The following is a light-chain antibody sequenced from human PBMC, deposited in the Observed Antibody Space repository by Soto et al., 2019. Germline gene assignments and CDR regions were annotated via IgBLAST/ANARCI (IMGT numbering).Light chain of an antibody. CDR3: QQRSNWLIT. V-gene: IGKV3-11*01. CDR2: DAS. J-gene: IGKJ5*01. Sequence: EIVLTQSPATLSLSPGERATLSCRASQSVSSYLAWYQQKPGHAPRLLIYDASNRATGIPARFSGSGSGTDFTLTISSLEPEDFAVYSCQQRSNWLITFGQGTRLEIK. CDR1: QSVSSY.